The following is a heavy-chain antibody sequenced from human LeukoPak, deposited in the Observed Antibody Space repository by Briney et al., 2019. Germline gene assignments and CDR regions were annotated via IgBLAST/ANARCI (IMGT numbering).Heavy chain of an antibody. CDR3: AKVPLPAAIRGHFDY. V-gene: IGHV3-30*18. CDR2: ISYDGSNK. CDR1: GFTFSSYG. J-gene: IGHJ4*02. D-gene: IGHD2-2*01. Sequence: GRSLRLSCAASGFTFSSYGMHWVRQAPGKGLEWVAVISYDGSNKYYADSVKGRFTISRDNSKNTLYLQMNSLRAEDTAVYYCAKVPLPAAIRGHFDYWGQGTLVTVSS.